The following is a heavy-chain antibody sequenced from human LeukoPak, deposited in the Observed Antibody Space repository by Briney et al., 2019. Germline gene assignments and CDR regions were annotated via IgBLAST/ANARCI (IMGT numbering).Heavy chain of an antibody. CDR3: ARGMGIAAAGTADFAY. Sequence: PSETLSLTCAVYGGSFSGYYWSWIRQPPGKGLEWIGEINHSGGTNYNPSLKSRVTISVDTSKNQFSLKLSSVTAADTAVYYCARGMGIAAAGTADFAYWGKGTLVTAS. CDR1: GGSFSGYY. CDR2: INHSGGT. J-gene: IGHJ4*02. V-gene: IGHV4-34*01. D-gene: IGHD6-13*01.